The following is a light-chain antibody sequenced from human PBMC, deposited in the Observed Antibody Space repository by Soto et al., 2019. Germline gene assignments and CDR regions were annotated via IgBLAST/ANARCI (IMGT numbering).Light chain of an antibody. CDR3: ISYTVSRYYV. CDR1: STDIGAYDH. CDR2: SVS. V-gene: IGLV2-14*01. J-gene: IGLJ1*01. Sequence: QSGLGDPGAGFRSPGRSITISCSGTSTDIGAYDHVARFQQFPGKTPKLVIYSVSNRPSGVSYRFSGSKSGNTASLTISGLQADEEADYYCISYTVSRYYVFGPGTKVTVL.